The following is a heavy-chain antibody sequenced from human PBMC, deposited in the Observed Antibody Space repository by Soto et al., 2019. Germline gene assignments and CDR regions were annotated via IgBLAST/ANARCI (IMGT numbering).Heavy chain of an antibody. CDR1: GGSISSHF. Sequence: SETLSLTCSVSGGSISSHFWSWIRQPPGQGLEWIGCIYYSRSTNYNPSLKSRVTISVDTSKNHFSLKLTSVTAADTAVYYCARDWRDGYEYGMDVWGQGTTVTVSS. CDR3: ARDWRDGYEYGMDV. D-gene: IGHD3-3*01. CDR2: IYYSRST. J-gene: IGHJ6*02. V-gene: IGHV4-59*11.